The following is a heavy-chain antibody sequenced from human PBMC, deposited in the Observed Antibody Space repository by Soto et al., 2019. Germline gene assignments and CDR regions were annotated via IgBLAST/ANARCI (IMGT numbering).Heavy chain of an antibody. J-gene: IGHJ4*02. V-gene: IGHV4-39*01. CDR1: DGSITSTSYY. CDR3: VRVGYCTNGKCNFDY. CDR2: IYYSGST. Sequence: SETLSLTCIVSDGSITSTSYYWGWIRQSPGKGLQWIGSIYYSGSTYYNPSLKSRVTISIDTSKNQFSLKLSSVTAADTAIYYCVRVGYCTNGKCNFDYWAQRTVVTVS. D-gene: IGHD2-8*01.